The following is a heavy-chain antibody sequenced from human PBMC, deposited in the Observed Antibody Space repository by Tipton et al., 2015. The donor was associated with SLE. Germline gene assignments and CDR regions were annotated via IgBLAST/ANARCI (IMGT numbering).Heavy chain of an antibody. D-gene: IGHD6-13*01. CDR2: ISSSSSNI. V-gene: IGHV3-21*04. CDR3: AKDKKAVQH. J-gene: IGHJ1*01. CDR1: GFTFSSYS. Sequence: SLRLSCAASGFTFSSYSMNWVRQAPGKGLEWVSSISSSSSNIYYADSVKGRITISRDNAKNSLYLQMNSLRAEDTAVYYCAKDKKAVQHWGQGTLVTVSS.